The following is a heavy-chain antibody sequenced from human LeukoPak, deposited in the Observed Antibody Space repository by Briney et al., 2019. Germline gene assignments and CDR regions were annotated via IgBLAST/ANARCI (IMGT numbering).Heavy chain of an antibody. J-gene: IGHJ4*02. V-gene: IGHV3-23*01. D-gene: IGHD3-3*01. Sequence: GGSLRLSCAASGVTLSSFAMRWARQAPGKGLEWVSGISSSGSGDNTYYADSVKGRFTISRDSAKNSLYLQMNSLRAEDTAVYYCARGVPYDSWSGPHYSDYWGQGTLVTVSS. CDR3: ARGVPYDSWSGPHYSDY. CDR2: ISSSGSGDNT. CDR1: GVTLSSFA.